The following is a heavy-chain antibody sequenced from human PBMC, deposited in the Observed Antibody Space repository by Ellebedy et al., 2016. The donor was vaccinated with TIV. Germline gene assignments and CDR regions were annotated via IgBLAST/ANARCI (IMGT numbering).Heavy chain of an antibody. CDR3: ARGQDAYKLGNY. V-gene: IGHV4-39*07. CDR1: GGSVSSSPYH. J-gene: IGHJ4*02. Sequence: MPSETLSLTCTVSGGSVSSSPYHWGWIRQPPGKGLEWIGEIHPSGSASYNQSLQSRVTISLDTSKSQLSLRMNSLTAADTAVYYGARGQDAYKLGNYWGQGTLVSVSS. D-gene: IGHD5-24*01. CDR2: IHPSGSA.